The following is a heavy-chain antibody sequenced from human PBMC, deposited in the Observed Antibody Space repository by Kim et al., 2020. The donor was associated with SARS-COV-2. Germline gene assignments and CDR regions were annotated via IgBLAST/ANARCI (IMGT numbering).Heavy chain of an antibody. CDR1: GGSFSGYY. CDR2: INHSGST. Sequence: SETLSLTCAVYGGSFSGYYWSWIRQPPGKGLEWIGEINHSGSTNYNPSLKSRVTISVDTSKNQFSLKLSSVTAADTAVYYCARAYCSSTSCQYYFDYWG. J-gene: IGHJ4*01. CDR3: ARAYCSSTSCQYYFDY. V-gene: IGHV4-34*01. D-gene: IGHD2-2*01.